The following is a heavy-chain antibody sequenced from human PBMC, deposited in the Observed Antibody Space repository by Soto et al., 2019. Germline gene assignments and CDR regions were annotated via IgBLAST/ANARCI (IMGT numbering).Heavy chain of an antibody. CDR3: ARTYDSSGPNSGGYGFDI. Sequence: SETLYLTCTGSGGAISRDYGSGIRQPPGKGLEWIGYIYYSGSTNYNPSLKSRVTISVDTSKNQFSLKLSSVTAADMAVYYCARTYDSSGPNSGGYGFDIWGQGTMVT. D-gene: IGHD3-22*01. J-gene: IGHJ3*02. V-gene: IGHV4-59*01. CDR1: GGAISRDY. CDR2: IYYSGST.